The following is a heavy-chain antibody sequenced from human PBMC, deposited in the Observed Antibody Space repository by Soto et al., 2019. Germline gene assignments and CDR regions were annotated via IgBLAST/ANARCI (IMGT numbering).Heavy chain of an antibody. D-gene: IGHD6-19*01. Sequence: QVHLQESGPGLVKPSGTLSLTCAVSGGSITTNWWSWVRQPPGKGLEWIGEIYHSGTTNYNPSLRGRVTISVDNSNNPFSVNLNSVTAADSAIDYCARHIAVPRTRGFDYWGQGNLVTVSS. CDR3: ARHIAVPRTRGFDY. CDR1: GGSITTNW. V-gene: IGHV4-4*02. CDR2: IYHSGTT. J-gene: IGHJ4*02.